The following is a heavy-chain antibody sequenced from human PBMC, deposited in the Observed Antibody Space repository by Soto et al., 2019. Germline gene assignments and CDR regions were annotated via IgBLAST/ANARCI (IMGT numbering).Heavy chain of an antibody. Sequence: QVQLVQSGAEVKKPGASVKVSCKASGYTFTGYYMHWVRQAPGQGLEWMGWINPIFGTANYAQKFQGRVTITADESTSTAYMELSSLRSEDTAVYYCATGWNYAYFDYWGQGTLVTVSS. J-gene: IGHJ4*02. CDR3: ATGWNYAYFDY. CDR1: GYTFTGYY. CDR2: INPIFGTA. V-gene: IGHV1-69*01. D-gene: IGHD1-7*01.